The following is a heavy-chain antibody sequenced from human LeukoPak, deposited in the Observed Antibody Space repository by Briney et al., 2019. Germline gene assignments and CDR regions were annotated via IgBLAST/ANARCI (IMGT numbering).Heavy chain of an antibody. CDR2: ISANSGNT. D-gene: IGHD3-10*01. CDR1: GYTFSNYG. J-gene: IGHJ6*03. Sequence: ASVKVSCKASGYTFSNYGMTWVRQAPGQGLEWMGWISANSGNTNYAQKFQGRVTMTTDTSTSTAYMELRTLTSEDTAVYFCERETSMVRGIMTGLYYYYMDVWGTGTTVTVSS. V-gene: IGHV1-18*01. CDR3: ERETSMVRGIMTGLYYYYMDV.